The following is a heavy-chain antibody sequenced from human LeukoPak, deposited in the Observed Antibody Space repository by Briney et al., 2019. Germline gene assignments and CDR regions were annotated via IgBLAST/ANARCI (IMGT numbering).Heavy chain of an antibody. CDR1: GFTFSTYS. Sequence: GGSLRLSCAASGFTFSTYSMNWVRQAPGKGLEWVSYISGSNTIYYADSVKGRFTISRDNAQNSLFLQMNSLRAEDTAVYYCARVIENAWGQGTLVTVSS. CDR2: ISGSNTI. V-gene: IGHV3-48*01. J-gene: IGHJ5*02. D-gene: IGHD2/OR15-2a*01. CDR3: ARVIENA.